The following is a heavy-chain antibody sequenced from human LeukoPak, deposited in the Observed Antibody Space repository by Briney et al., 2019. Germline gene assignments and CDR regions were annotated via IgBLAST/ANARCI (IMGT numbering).Heavy chain of an antibody. CDR2: INPNSGGT. CDR1: GYTFTSNY. J-gene: IGHJ4*02. D-gene: IGHD3-22*01. V-gene: IGHV1-2*02. CDR3: ARVLNYYDSSGYYCYYFDY. Sequence: ASVKVSCKASGYTFTSNYIHWVRQAPGQGLEWMGWINPNSGGTNYAQKFQGRVTMTRDTSISTAYMELSRLRSDDTALYYCARVLNYYDSSGYYCYYFDYWGQGTLFSASS.